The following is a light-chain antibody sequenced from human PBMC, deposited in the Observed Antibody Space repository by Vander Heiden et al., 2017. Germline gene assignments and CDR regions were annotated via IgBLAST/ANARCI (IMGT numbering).Light chain of an antibody. V-gene: IGLV1-44*01. J-gene: IGLJ1*01. CDR1: TSNIGRNN. CDR2: IND. Sequence: QPVLTPPPSASGTPGQRVTISCSGGTSNIGRNNVTWSQHLPGSTPNPLLFINDHRPSAAPDRFSCSKSRTSTSLSISVPQSEDEADDYCATWYDGLNHYFVFGTGTRVTVL. CDR3: ATWYDGLNHYFV.